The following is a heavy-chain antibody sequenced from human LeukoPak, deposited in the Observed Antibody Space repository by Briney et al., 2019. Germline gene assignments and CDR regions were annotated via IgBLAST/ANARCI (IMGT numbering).Heavy chain of an antibody. D-gene: IGHD3-22*01. CDR1: GFTFSSYA. Sequence: GGSLRLSCAASGFTFSSYAMHWVRQAPGKGLEWVAVISYDGSNKYYADSVKGRFTISRDNSKNTLYLQMNSLRAEDTAVYYCAKDLAHDSSGYRDYWGQGTLVTVSS. CDR2: ISYDGSNK. CDR3: AKDLAHDSSGYRDY. V-gene: IGHV3-30*04. J-gene: IGHJ4*02.